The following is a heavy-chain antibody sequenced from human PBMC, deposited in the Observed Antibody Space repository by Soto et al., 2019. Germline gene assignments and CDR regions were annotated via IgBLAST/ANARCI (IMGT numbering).Heavy chain of an antibody. CDR2: IYSGGGT. CDR3: ARDKGDGEQRTLGY. Sequence: EVQLVESGGGLNQPGGSLRLSCAASGFTVSSTYMSWVRQAPGKGLEWVSVIYSGGGTYYADSVKGRFTTSRDSSKNMFFLQMNDLRAEDTAIYYCARDKGDGEQRTLGYWGQGTLVSVSS. J-gene: IGHJ4*02. V-gene: IGHV3-53*01. D-gene: IGHD4-17*01. CDR1: GFTVSSTY.